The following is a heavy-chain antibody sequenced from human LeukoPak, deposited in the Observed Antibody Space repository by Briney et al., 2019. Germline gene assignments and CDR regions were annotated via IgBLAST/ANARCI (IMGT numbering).Heavy chain of an antibody. D-gene: IGHD2-21*02. V-gene: IGHV3-21*01. CDR3: AXXVTHCGGDCYSGDY. CDR1: GXTFXXXX. Sequence: GGSXRLSCAASGXTFXXXXXXXXXXAPXXXXXWXSSXXXXSSXINXADSXKGRFTISRDTAKNSLYLQMNSLRAEDTAVYYCAXXVTHCGGDCYSGDYWGQGTLVTVSS. J-gene: IGHJ4*02. CDR2: XXXXSSXI.